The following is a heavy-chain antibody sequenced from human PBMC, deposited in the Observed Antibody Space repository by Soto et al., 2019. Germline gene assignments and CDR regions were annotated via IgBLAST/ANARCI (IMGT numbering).Heavy chain of an antibody. J-gene: IGHJ4*02. CDR3: ARGGCSGGSCYSS. D-gene: IGHD2-15*01. Sequence: GASVNVSCKASGYTFTSYGIHWVRQAPGQRLEWTGWINAGNGNPKYSKKLQGRVTITRDTSASTAYMELSSLRSEDTAVYYCARGGCSGGSCYSSWGQGTLVTVSS. CDR2: INAGNGNP. V-gene: IGHV1-3*01. CDR1: GYTFTSYG.